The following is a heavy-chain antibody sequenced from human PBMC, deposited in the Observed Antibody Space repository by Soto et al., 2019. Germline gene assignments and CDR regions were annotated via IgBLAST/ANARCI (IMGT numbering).Heavy chain of an antibody. D-gene: IGHD3-3*01. Sequence: HVQLVQSGAEVKKPGDSVKGSFKAYGYTFTSYDINWVRQATGQGLEWMGWMQPNRVNTGYAQKFQGGVTMTRNTFLSTAYMELSSLRSEDTAVYYCARDVDGVVRDWGQETMFTVSS. CDR1: GYTFTSYD. J-gene: IGHJ4*02. V-gene: IGHV1-8*01. CDR2: MQPNRVNT. CDR3: ARDVDGVVRD.